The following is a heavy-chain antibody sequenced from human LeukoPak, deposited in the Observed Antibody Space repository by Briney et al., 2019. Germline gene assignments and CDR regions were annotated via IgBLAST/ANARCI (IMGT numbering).Heavy chain of an antibody. CDR3: AKDAGDIVVVPAAISLDY. CDR2: ISGSGGST. Sequence: PGRSLRLSCAASGFTFSSYAMSWVRQAPGKGLKWVSAISGSGGSTYYAGSVKGRFTISRDNSKNTLYLQMNSLRAEDTAVYYCAKDAGDIVVVPAAISLDYWGQGTLVPVSS. D-gene: IGHD2-2*01. V-gene: IGHV3-23*01. CDR1: GFTFSSYA. J-gene: IGHJ4*02.